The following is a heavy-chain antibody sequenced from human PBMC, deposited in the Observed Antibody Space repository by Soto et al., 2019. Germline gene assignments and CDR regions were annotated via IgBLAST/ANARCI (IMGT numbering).Heavy chain of an antibody. V-gene: IGHV3-21*01. CDR2: ISSSSSYI. J-gene: IGHJ5*02. CDR1: GFTFSSYS. D-gene: IGHD3-9*01. Sequence: PGWSLRLSCAASGFTFSSYSMNWVRQAPGKGLEWVSSISSSSSYIYYADSVKGRFTISRDNAKNSLYLQMNSLRAEDTAVYYCARDHRHIDPPQVPWGQGTLVTGSS. CDR3: ARDHRHIDPPQVP.